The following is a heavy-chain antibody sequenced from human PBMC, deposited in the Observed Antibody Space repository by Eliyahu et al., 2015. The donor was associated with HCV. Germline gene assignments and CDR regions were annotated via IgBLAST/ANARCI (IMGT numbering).Heavy chain of an antibody. CDR3: AKDKYGGSGNAFDM. J-gene: IGHJ3*02. CDR2: INSSGGNT. V-gene: IGHV3-23*01. Sequence: EVQLLESGGGLVQPGGSLILSCAASGFTFSSYAMNLGPPGPGEGVGWVSTINSSGGNTYYADSVKGRFTISRDNSKNTLYLQMNSLRAEDTAIYYCAKDKYGGSGNAFDMWGQGTMVTVSS. D-gene: IGHD3-10*01. CDR1: GFTFSSYA.